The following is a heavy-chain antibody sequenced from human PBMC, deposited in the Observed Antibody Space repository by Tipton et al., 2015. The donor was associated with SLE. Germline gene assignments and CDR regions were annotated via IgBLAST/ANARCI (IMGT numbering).Heavy chain of an antibody. V-gene: IGHV4-28*01. CDR2: IYYSGST. D-gene: IGHD2-2*01. CDR3: ARINVPTAMDFYYYYMDV. J-gene: IGHJ6*03. CDR1: VYSISSSHW. Sequence: TLSLTCNVSVYSISSSHWWGWIRQPPGKGLEWIGHIYYSGSTYYNPSLKSRVTISVDTSKNQFSLKLSSVTAADTAQYYCARINVPTAMDFYYYYMDVWGNGTTVTVSS.